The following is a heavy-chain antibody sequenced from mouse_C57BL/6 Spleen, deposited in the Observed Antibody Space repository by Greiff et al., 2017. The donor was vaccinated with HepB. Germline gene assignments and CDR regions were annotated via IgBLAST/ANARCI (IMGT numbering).Heavy chain of an antibody. CDR3: AREDLTFPMDY. D-gene: IGHD4-1*01. CDR2: ISDGGSYT. Sequence: EVNLVESGGGLVKPGGSLKLSCAASGFTFSSYAMSWVRQTPEKRLEWVATISDGGSYTYYPDNVKGRFTISRDNAKNNLYLQMSHLKSEDTAMYYCAREDLTFPMDYWGQGTSVTVSS. V-gene: IGHV5-4*01. J-gene: IGHJ4*01. CDR1: GFTFSSYA.